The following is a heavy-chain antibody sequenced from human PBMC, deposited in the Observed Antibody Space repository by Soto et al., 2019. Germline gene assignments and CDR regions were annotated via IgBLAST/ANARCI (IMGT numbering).Heavy chain of an antibody. CDR2: IYHSGST. J-gene: IGHJ4*02. CDR1: GGSFSPNY. D-gene: IGHD4-17*01. V-gene: IGHV4-59*12. CDR3: ARGVTTVTTIDY. Sequence: ASETLSLTCTVSGGSFSPNYWSWIRQPPGKGLEWVGYIYHSGSTYYNPSLKSRVTISVDRSKNQFSLKLSSVTAADTAVYYCARGVTTVTTIDYWGQGTLVT.